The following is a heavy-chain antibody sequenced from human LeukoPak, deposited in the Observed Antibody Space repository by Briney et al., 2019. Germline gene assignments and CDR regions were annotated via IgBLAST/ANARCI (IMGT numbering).Heavy chain of an antibody. V-gene: IGHV4-4*07. CDR2: IYSSGST. Sequence: SETLSLTCTVSGGSISSDYWSWIRQPAGKGLEWIGRIYSSGSTNYNPSLKSRVTISVDTSKNQFSLKLSSVTAADTAVYYCARVKELGYFNWFDPWGQGTLVTVSS. J-gene: IGHJ5*02. CDR3: ARVKELGYFNWFDP. D-gene: IGHD1-7*01. CDR1: GGSISSDY.